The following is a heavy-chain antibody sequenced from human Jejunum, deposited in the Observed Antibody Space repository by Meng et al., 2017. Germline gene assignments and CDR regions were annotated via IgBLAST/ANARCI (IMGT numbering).Heavy chain of an antibody. CDR2: INTDNGDT. CDR3: ARERQTSGEDY. V-gene: IGHV1-3*04. J-gene: IGHJ4*02. D-gene: IGHD2-15*01. CDR1: GYIFKNYA. Sequence: QVPLVQSAAEVKEPGASVKVSCKASGYIFKNYAMQWVCQAPGQRLDWIGWINTDNGDTQYSQTFQGRVTITRDTSASTTYMELSSLRSEDTAVYFCARERQTSGEDYWGQGTLVTVSS.